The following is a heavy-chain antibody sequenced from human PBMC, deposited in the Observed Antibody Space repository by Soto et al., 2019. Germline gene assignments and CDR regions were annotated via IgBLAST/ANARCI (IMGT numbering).Heavy chain of an antibody. CDR3: AKDANTAMVMSGYDGMDV. CDR2: ISYDGSNK. J-gene: IGHJ6*02. V-gene: IGHV3-30*18. CDR1: GFTFSSYG. Sequence: GGSLRLSCAASGFTFSSYGMHWVRQAPGKGLERVAVISYDGSNKYYADTVKGRFTISRDNSKNTLYLQMNSLRAEDTAVYYCAKDANTAMVMSGYDGMDVWGQGTTVTVSS. D-gene: IGHD5-18*01.